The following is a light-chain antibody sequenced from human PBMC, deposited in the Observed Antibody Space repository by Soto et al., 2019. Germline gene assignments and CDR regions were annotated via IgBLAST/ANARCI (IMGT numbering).Light chain of an antibody. Sequence: EIVLTQSPGTLSLSPGERATLSCRASQSVGSSYLAWYQQKPGQAPRLLIYGASSRATGIPDRFSGSGSGTDFTLTISRLEPEDFAVYYCQRSGFTFGQGTRLEMK. CDR2: GAS. CDR3: QRSGFT. CDR1: QSVGSSY. J-gene: IGKJ5*01. V-gene: IGKV3-20*01.